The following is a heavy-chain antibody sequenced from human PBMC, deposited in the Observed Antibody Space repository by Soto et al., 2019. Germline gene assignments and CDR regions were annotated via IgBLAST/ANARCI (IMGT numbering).Heavy chain of an antibody. CDR2: MFYSGSP. Sequence: SETLSLTCTVSSGSISSSYWSWIRQPPWKGLEWFGYMFYSGSPSYNPSFKSRVSISLNTSKNQFSLKLSSVTAADTAVYYCARDPGRYFISTSCYRGNGWFDPWGQGTLVTVS. V-gene: IGHV4-59*01. J-gene: IGHJ5*02. CDR1: SGSISSSY. CDR3: ARDPGRYFISTSCYRGNGWFDP. D-gene: IGHD2-2*02.